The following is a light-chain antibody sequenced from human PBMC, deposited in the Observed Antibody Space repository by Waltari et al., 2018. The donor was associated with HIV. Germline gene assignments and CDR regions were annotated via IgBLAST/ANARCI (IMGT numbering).Light chain of an antibody. Sequence: DIVMTQSPLSLPVTPGEAAPISCRSSQSLLHSNGYSYLDLYLQKPGQSPQLLIYFGSNRASGVPDRFSGSGSGTDFTLKISRVEAEDVGVYYCMQALQTPRTFGQGTKVEIK. V-gene: IGKV2-28*01. CDR2: FGS. CDR3: MQALQTPRT. J-gene: IGKJ1*01. CDR1: QSLLHSNGYSY.